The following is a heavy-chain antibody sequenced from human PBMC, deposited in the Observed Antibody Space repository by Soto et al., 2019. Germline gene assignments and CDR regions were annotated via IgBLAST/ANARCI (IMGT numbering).Heavy chain of an antibody. Sequence: SETLSLTCAVYGGPFSGYYWSWIRQPPGKGLEWIGEINHSGSTNYNPSLKSRVTISVDTSKNQFSLKLSSVTAADTAVYYCARDIRVRYFARGPYGMDVWGQGTTVTVSS. V-gene: IGHV4-34*01. CDR1: GGPFSGYY. CDR3: ARDIRVRYFARGPYGMDV. D-gene: IGHD3-9*01. J-gene: IGHJ6*02. CDR2: INHSGST.